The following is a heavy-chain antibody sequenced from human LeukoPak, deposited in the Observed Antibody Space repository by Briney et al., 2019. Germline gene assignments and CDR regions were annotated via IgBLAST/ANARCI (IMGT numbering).Heavy chain of an antibody. CDR3: ARGDCSSTSCYTVDV. Sequence: ASVKVSCKASGFTFTSSAMQWVRQARGQRLEWIGWIVVGSGNTNYAQKFQERVTITRDMSTSTAYMELSSLRSEDTAVYYCARGDCSSTSCYTVDVWGKGTTVTVSS. J-gene: IGHJ6*04. CDR2: IVVGSGNT. V-gene: IGHV1-58*02. D-gene: IGHD2-2*02. CDR1: GFTFTSSA.